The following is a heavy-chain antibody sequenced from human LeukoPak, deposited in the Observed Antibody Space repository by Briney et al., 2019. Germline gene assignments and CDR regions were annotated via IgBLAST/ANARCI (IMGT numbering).Heavy chain of an antibody. D-gene: IGHD6-19*01. Sequence: QPGRSLRLSCAASGFTFSSYAMHWVRQAPGKGLEWVAVISYDGSNKYYADSVKGRFTISRDNSKNTLYLQMNSLRAEDTAVYYCARSAGQWLVLSTFDSDYWGQGTLVTVSS. CDR3: ARSAGQWLVLSTFDSDY. CDR2: ISYDGSNK. J-gene: IGHJ4*02. CDR1: GFTFSSYA. V-gene: IGHV3-30-3*01.